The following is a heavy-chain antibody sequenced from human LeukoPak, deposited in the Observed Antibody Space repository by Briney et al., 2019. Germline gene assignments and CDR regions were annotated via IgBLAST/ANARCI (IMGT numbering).Heavy chain of an antibody. CDR2: ISGSGGST. J-gene: IGHJ4*02. D-gene: IGHD5-12*01. CDR3: AKEDKRGYSGYDRLDY. Sequence: GGSLRLSCAASGFTFSSYAMSWVRQAPGKGLDWVSAISGSGGSTYYADSVRGRFTISRGNSKNTLYLQMNSLRAEDTAVYYCAKEDKRGYSGYDRLDYWGQGTLVTVSS. V-gene: IGHV3-23*01. CDR1: GFTFSSYA.